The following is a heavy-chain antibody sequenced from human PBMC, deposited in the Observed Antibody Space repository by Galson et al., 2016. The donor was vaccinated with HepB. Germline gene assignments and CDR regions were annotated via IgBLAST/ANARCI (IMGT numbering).Heavy chain of an antibody. Sequence: ETLSLTCTVSGGSISTNSYYWGWIRQPPGKGLEWIGSIYYSGTTYYNPSLKSRVTILVDTSKNQFYVKLNSVTAADTAVYYCASHKGWSYQDFDYWGQGTLVTVSS. CDR1: GGSISTNSYY. V-gene: IGHV4-39*01. CDR3: ASHKGWSYQDFDY. CDR2: IYYSGTT. D-gene: IGHD1-26*01. J-gene: IGHJ4*02.